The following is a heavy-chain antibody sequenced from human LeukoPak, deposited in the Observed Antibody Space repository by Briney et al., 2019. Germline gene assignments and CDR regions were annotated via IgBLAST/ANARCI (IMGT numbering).Heavy chain of an antibody. D-gene: IGHD5-18*01. CDR2: IWYDGSNK. J-gene: IGHJ4*02. V-gene: IGHV3-33*01. CDR1: GFTFSSYG. CDR3: AGGDTAMVQEVDY. Sequence: AGGSLRLSCAASGFTFSSYGMHWVCQAPGKGLEWVAVIWYDGSNKYYADSVKGRFTISRDNSKNTLYLQMNSLRAEDTAVYYCAGGDTAMVQEVDYWGQGTLVTVSS.